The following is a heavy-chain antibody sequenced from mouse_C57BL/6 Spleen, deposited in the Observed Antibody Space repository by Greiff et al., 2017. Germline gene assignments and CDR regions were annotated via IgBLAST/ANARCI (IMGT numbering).Heavy chain of an antibody. CDR1: GYTFTSYW. CDR3: ARGRIYYGNPYYAMDY. V-gene: IGHV1-50*01. D-gene: IGHD2-1*01. CDR2: IDPSDSYT. J-gene: IGHJ4*01. Sequence: QVQLQQPGAELVKPGASVKLSCKASGYTFTSYWMQWVKQRPGQGLEWIGEIDPSDSYTNYNQKFKGKATLTVDTSSSTAYMQHSSLTSDDSAVYYCARGRIYYGNPYYAMDYWGQGTSVTVSS.